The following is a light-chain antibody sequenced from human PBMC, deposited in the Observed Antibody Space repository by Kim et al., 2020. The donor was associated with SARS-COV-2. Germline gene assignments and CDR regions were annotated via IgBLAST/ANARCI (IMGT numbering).Light chain of an antibody. V-gene: IGLV1-44*01. J-gene: IGLJ2*01. CDR3: ATWDDGLYTPI. CDR2: NND. Sequence: GQSIVISCSGSNSNIGGNTVNWYQHLPGTAPRLLIYNNDQRPSGVPDRFSGSKYGTSASLAISDLQSEDEADYSCATWDDGLYTPIFGGGTKVTVL. CDR1: NSNIGGNT.